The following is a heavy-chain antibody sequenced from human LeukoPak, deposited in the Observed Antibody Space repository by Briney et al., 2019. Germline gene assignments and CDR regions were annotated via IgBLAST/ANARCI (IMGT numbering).Heavy chain of an antibody. CDR2: IKEDGSEK. CDR3: ARDGLLWFGDSRTDF. CDR1: GFTFSSYW. Sequence: GGSLRLSRAAAGFTFSSYWMSWVRQAPGKGLEWVANIKEDGSEKYYVDSVKGRFTISRDNAKNSLFLQTNSLRAEDTAVYYCARDGLLWFGDSRTDFWGQGTLVTVSS. D-gene: IGHD3-10*01. V-gene: IGHV3-7*01. J-gene: IGHJ4*02.